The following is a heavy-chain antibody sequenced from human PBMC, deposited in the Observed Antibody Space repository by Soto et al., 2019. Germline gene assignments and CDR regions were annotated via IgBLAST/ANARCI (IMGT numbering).Heavy chain of an antibody. J-gene: IGHJ6*02. CDR2: IVVGSANT. CDR1: GFTFTSSA. V-gene: IGHV1-58*01. Sequence: GASVKVSCKASGFTFTSSAVQWVRQARGQRLEWIGWIVVGSANTNYAQKFQERVTITRDMSTSTAYMELSGLRSEDTAVYYCAADFWSTAPYYGMDVWGQGTTVTVSS. CDR3: AADFWSTAPYYGMDV. D-gene: IGHD3-3*01.